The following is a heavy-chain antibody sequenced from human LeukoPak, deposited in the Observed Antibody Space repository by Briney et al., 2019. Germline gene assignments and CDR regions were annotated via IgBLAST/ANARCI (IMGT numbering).Heavy chain of an antibody. CDR2: INPNSGGT. Sequence: ASVKVSCKASGYTFTGYYMHWVRQAPGQGLEWMGWINPNSGGTNYAQKFLGRVTMTRDTSISTAYMELSRLRSDDTAVYYCARGAHYYGSGRSPAGDAFDIWGQGTMVTVSS. J-gene: IGHJ3*02. CDR3: ARGAHYYGSGRSPAGDAFDI. V-gene: IGHV1-2*02. D-gene: IGHD3-10*01. CDR1: GYTFTGYY.